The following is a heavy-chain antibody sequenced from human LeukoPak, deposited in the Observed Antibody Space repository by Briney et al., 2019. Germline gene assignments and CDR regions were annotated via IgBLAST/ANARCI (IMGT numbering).Heavy chain of an antibody. J-gene: IGHJ4*02. CDR3: AREGIVVVVDY. CDR1: GFTLSGHS. Sequence: GGSLRLSCAATGFTLSGHSMNWVRQAPGKGLEWVANIKQDGSEKYYVDSVKGRFTISRDNAKNSLYLQMNSLRAEDTAVYYCAREGIVVVVDYWGQGTLVTVSS. CDR2: IKQDGSEK. V-gene: IGHV3-7*01. D-gene: IGHD3-22*01.